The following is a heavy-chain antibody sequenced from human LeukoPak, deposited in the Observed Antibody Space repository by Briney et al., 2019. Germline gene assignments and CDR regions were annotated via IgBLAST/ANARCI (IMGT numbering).Heavy chain of an antibody. CDR2: ISSSSSYI. Sequence: PGGSLRLSCAASGFIFDDYAMHWVRQAPGKGLEWVSSISSSSSYIYYADSVKGRFTISRDNAKNSLYLQMNSLRAEDTAVYYCARDSGGNSIWDYWGQGTLVTVSS. CDR3: ARDSGGNSIWDY. V-gene: IGHV3-21*01. J-gene: IGHJ4*02. D-gene: IGHD4-23*01. CDR1: GFIFDDYA.